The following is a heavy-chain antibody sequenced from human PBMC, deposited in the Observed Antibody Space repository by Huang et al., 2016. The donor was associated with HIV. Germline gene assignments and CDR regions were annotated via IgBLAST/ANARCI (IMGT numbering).Heavy chain of an antibody. V-gene: IGHV1-8*01. Sequence: QVQLVQSGAEVKKPGASVKVSCKASGYTFTNYDINWVRQATGQGLEWTGWMNPNRGDTGFAQKFQGRVTMTRNTSISTAYMELSSLGSEDTAVYYCARGGLLWFGELSTWGQGTLVTVSS. D-gene: IGHD3-10*01. CDR3: ARGGLLWFGELST. J-gene: IGHJ5*02. CDR1: GYTFTNYD. CDR2: MNPNRGDT.